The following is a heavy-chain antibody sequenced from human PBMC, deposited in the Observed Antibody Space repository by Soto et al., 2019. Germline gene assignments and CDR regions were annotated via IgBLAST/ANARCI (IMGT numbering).Heavy chain of an antibody. CDR1: GGSFSGYY. Sequence: PSETLSLTCTVYGGSFSGYYWSWIRQPPGKGLEWIGEINHSGSTNYNPSLKSRVTISVDTSKNQFSLKLSSVTAADTAVYYCASITSLYYYGMDVWGQGTTVTVSS. J-gene: IGHJ6*02. CDR3: ASITSLYYYGMDV. V-gene: IGHV4-34*01. CDR2: INHSGST.